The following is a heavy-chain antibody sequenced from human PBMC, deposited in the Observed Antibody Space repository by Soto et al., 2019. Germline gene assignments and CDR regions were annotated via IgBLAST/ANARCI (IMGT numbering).Heavy chain of an antibody. CDR3: ARDGSSGYSASIFDY. CDR1: GFTFSSYW. CDR2: INSDGSST. J-gene: IGHJ4*02. V-gene: IGHV3-74*01. D-gene: IGHD3-22*01. Sequence: EVQLVESGGGLVQPGGSLRLSCAASGFTFSSYWMHWVRQAPGKGLVWVSRINSDGSSTSYADSVKGRFTISRDNAKNPLYRQMNSLSAEDTAVYYCARDGSSGYSASIFDYWGQGTLVTVSS.